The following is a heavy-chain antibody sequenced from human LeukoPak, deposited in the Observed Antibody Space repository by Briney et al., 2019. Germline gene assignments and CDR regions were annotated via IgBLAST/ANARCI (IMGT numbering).Heavy chain of an antibody. CDR3: ARDLGPMVGEDY. CDR2: INPNSGGT. D-gene: IGHD3-10*02. CDR1: GYTFTGYY. J-gene: IGHJ4*02. Sequence: ASVKVSCKASGYTFTGYYMHWVRQAPGQGLEWMGRINPNSGGTNYAQKFQGRVTMTTDTSTSTAYMELRSLRSDDTAVYYCARDLGPMVGEDYWGQGTLVTVSS. V-gene: IGHV1-2*06.